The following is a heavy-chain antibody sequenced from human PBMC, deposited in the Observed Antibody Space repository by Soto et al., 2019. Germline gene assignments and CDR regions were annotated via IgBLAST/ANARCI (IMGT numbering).Heavy chain of an antibody. Sequence: SETLSLTCAVYGVSFSGYDWTLIRQPPGTGLEWIGEINHSGSSNYNPSLKSRVTISVDTSKNQFSLKLSSVTAADTAVYYCARHFPGPRVEYQLPRPYYYYYGMDVWGQGTTVTVSS. CDR3: ARHFPGPRVEYQLPRPYYYYYGMDV. CDR2: INHSGSS. J-gene: IGHJ6*02. CDR1: GVSFSGYD. V-gene: IGHV4-34*01. D-gene: IGHD2-2*01.